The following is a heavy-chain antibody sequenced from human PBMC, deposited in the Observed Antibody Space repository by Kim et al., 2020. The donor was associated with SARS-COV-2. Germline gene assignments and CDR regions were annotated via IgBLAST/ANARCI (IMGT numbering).Heavy chain of an antibody. J-gene: IGHJ6*02. V-gene: IGHV3-66*01. CDR2: IYSGGST. Sequence: GGSLRLSCAASGFTVSSNYMSWVRQAPGKGLEWVSVIYSGGSTYYADSVKGRFTISRDNSKNTLYLQMNSLRAEDTAVCYCARDPSVDVYWSGRPLYYYYGMNVWGQGTTGTGSS. CDR3: ARDPSVDVYWSGRPLYYYYGMNV. D-gene: IGHD3-3*01. CDR1: GFTVSSNY.